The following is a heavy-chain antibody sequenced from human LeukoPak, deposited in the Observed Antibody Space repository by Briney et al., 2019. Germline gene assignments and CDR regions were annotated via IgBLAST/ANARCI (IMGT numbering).Heavy chain of an antibody. Sequence: PAKSLRLSCAASGFTFNNYGMHWVRQAPGKGLEWVAVISYDGRNIHYPDSVKGRFTISRDISTDTLWLQMDSLRTEDTAVYYCAKGPLRGTAAAIDYWGQGTLVTVSS. CDR2: ISYDGRNI. D-gene: IGHD2-2*01. V-gene: IGHV3-30*18. J-gene: IGHJ4*02. CDR3: AKGPLRGTAAAIDY. CDR1: GFTFNNYG.